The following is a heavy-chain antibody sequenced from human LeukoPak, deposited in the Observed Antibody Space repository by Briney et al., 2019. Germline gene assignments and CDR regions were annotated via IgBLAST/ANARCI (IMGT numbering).Heavy chain of an antibody. D-gene: IGHD3-10*01. CDR2: IIPIFGTA. CDR1: GGTFSSYA. Sequence: ASVKVSCKASGGTFSSYAISWVRQAPGQGLEWMGGIIPIFGTANYAQKFQGRVTITADESTSTAYMELSSLRSEDTAVYYCASHYYGSGTDAFDIWGQGTMVTVSS. CDR3: ASHYYGSGTDAFDI. V-gene: IGHV1-69*13. J-gene: IGHJ3*02.